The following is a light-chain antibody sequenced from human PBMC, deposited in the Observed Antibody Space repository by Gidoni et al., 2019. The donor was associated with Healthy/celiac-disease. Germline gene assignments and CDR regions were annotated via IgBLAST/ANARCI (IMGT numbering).Light chain of an antibody. V-gene: IGKV3-11*01. CDR3: QQRSNWLGT. CDR2: DAS. Sequence: EIVFTQSPATLSLSPGERATLSCRASQSVSSYLAWYQQKPGQAPRLLIYDASNRATGIPARCSGSGSGTDFTLTISSLEPEDFAVYYCQQRSNWLGTFGQGTKVEIK. CDR1: QSVSSY. J-gene: IGKJ1*01.